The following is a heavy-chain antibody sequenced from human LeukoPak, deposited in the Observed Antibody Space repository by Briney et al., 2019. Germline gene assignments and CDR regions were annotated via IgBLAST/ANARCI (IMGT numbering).Heavy chain of an antibody. CDR1: GFTFSSYG. Sequence: PTGGSLRLSCAASGFTFSSYGMHWVRQAPGKGLEWVAFIRYDGSNKYYADSVKGRFTISRDNAKNSLYLQMNSLRAEATAVYYCARDPSLWFGESPTHQFDYWGQGTLVTVSS. CDR3: ARDPSLWFGESPTHQFDY. J-gene: IGHJ4*02. V-gene: IGHV3-30*02. CDR2: IRYDGSNK. D-gene: IGHD3-10*01.